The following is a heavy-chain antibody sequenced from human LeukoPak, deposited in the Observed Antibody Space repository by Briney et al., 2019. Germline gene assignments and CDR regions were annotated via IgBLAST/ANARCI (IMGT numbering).Heavy chain of an antibody. Sequence: ASVKVSCKVSGYTLTELSMHWVRQAPGKGLEWVGGFDPEDGETIYAQKFQGRVTMTEDTSTDTAYMELSSLRSEDTAVYYCATGGYCSGGSCYDYWGQGTLVTVSS. CDR3: ATGGYCSGGSCYDY. V-gene: IGHV1-24*01. CDR1: GYTLTELS. J-gene: IGHJ4*02. D-gene: IGHD2-15*01. CDR2: FDPEDGET.